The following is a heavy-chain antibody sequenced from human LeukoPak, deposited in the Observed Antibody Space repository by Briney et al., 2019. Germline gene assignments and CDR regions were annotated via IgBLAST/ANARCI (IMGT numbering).Heavy chain of an antibody. D-gene: IGHD3-3*01. Sequence: PSETLSLTCTVSGGSISSYYWSWIRQPPGKGLEWIGYIYYSGSTNYNPSLKSRVTISVDTSKNQFSLKLSSVTAADTAVYYCARGGFGVPFDYWGQGTLVTVSS. CDR1: GGSISSYY. J-gene: IGHJ4*02. CDR2: IYYSGST. CDR3: ARGGFGVPFDY. V-gene: IGHV4-59*01.